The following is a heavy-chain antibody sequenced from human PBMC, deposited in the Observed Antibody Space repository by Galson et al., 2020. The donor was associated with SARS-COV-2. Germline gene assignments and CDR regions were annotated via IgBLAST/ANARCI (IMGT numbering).Heavy chain of an antibody. D-gene: IGHD1-1*01. CDR1: GASISSGGYY. CDR3: ARQLSQGVDYGLDV. Sequence: SETLSLTCTVSGASISSGGYYWNWIRQHPGKGLEWIAYIHHSGSTKSSPSLKSRVLTSIDKAKNQFSLKLRFVTAANTAVYYCARQLSQGVDYGLDVWGQGTTGTVSS. CDR2: IHHSGST. V-gene: IGHV4-31*03. J-gene: IGHJ6*02.